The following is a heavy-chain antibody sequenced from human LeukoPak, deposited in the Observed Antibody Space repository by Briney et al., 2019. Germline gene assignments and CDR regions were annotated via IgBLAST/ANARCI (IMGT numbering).Heavy chain of an antibody. J-gene: IGHJ4*02. V-gene: IGHV3-21*01. Sequence: SGGSLTLSCAASGFTFSSYSKNWVRHAPPTGLERVSSISSSSSYIYYADSVKGRFTISRDNAKNSLYLQMNSLRAADTAVYYCARETWEVPNDYWGQGTLVTVSS. CDR1: GFTFSSYS. D-gene: IGHD1-26*01. CDR2: ISSSSSYI. CDR3: ARETWEVPNDY.